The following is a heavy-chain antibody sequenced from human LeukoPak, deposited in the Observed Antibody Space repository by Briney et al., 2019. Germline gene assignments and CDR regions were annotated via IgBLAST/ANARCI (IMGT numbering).Heavy chain of an antibody. CDR2: INPNNGGT. V-gene: IGHV1-2*02. CDR3: ARSSKKALDY. Sequence: ASVKVSCEASGYTFTGHFMHWVRQAPGQGLEWMGWINPNNGGTNFAQKFQGRVTLTRDTSISTMYMELSRLRSDDTAVYYCARSSKKALDYWGQGTLVTVSS. D-gene: IGHD3-10*01. J-gene: IGHJ4*02. CDR1: GYTFTGHF.